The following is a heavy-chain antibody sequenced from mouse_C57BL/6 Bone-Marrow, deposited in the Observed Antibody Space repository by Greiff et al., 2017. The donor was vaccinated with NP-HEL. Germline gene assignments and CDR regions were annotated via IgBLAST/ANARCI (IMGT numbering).Heavy chain of an antibody. CDR3: ARLTTVPHFDY. J-gene: IGHJ2*01. V-gene: IGHV1-26*01. Sequence: EVQLQQFGPELVKPGASVKISCKASGYTFTDYYMNWVKQSHGKSLEWIGDINPNNGGTSYNQKFKGKATLTVDKSSSTAYMELRSLTSEDSAVYYCARLTTVPHFDYWGQGTTLTVSS. CDR2: INPNNGGT. CDR1: GYTFTDYY. D-gene: IGHD1-1*01.